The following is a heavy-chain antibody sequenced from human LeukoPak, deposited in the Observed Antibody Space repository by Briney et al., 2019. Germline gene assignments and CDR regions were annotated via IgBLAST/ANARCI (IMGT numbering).Heavy chain of an antibody. D-gene: IGHD2-2*01. CDR1: GFTFSDFD. CDR2: IKTRAESNDI. J-gene: IGHJ4*02. CDR3: ARRDCSSFKCFSFDS. V-gene: IGHV3-73*01. Sequence: PGGSLKLSCAASGFTFSDFDIHWVRQASGEGLEWVGRIKTRAESNDIAYAASVKGRFTISRGDSKNTAFLQMDSLKTEDTAVYYCARRDCSSFKCFSFDSWGQGILVTVSS.